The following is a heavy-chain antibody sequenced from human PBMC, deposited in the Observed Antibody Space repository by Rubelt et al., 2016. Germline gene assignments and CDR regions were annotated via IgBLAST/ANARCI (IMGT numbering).Heavy chain of an antibody. J-gene: IGHJ5*02. Sequence: DWMGWIDPSDSYTNYSPSFQGHVTISADKSISTAYLQWSSLKASDTAMYYCARPLYCSGGSCYHWFDPWGQGTLVTVSS. V-gene: IGHV5-10-1*01. CDR2: IDPSDSYT. CDR3: ARPLYCSGGSCYHWFDP. D-gene: IGHD2-15*01.